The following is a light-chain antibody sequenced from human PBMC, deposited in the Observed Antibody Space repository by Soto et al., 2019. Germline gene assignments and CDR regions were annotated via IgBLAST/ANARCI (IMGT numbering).Light chain of an antibody. CDR1: QSVSNY. CDR2: GAS. J-gene: IGKJ1*01. Sequence: EIVLTQSPGTLSLSPGERATLSCRASQSVSNYLAWYQRKPGQAPRLLVYGASSRATGIPDRFSGSGSGTDFTLTISRLEPEDFAVYYCHQYGGSPQTFGPGTKVDIK. CDR3: HQYGGSPQT. V-gene: IGKV3-20*01.